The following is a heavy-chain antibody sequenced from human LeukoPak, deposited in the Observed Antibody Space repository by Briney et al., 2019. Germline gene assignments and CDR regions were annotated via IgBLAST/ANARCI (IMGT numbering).Heavy chain of an antibody. Sequence: SETLSLTCAVSGYSISSDYYWGWIRQPPGKGLEWIGYIYSSGSTNYSPSLKSRVTISVDASKNHFSLKLNSVTAADTAVYFCARSANTRASFDYWGQGTLVTVSS. V-gene: IGHV4-61*01. CDR3: ARSANTRASFDY. J-gene: IGHJ4*02. CDR2: IYSSGST. CDR1: GYSISSDYY.